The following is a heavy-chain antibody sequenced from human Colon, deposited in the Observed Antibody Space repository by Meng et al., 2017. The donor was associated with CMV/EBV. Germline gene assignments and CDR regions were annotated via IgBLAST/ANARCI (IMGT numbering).Heavy chain of an antibody. J-gene: IGHJ5*02. Sequence: GESLKISCAVSGFNFETYWMTWARQAPGKGLEWMSVIKHDGSEKYSVDSMKGRFTIYRDNAKKSLYLEMNSLRVEDTAVYYCVRGPPSYNFWSNNWLGPWGQGILVTVSS. V-gene: IGHV3-7*01. CDR3: VRGPPSYNFWSNNWLGP. CDR2: IKHDGSEK. D-gene: IGHD3/OR15-3a*01. CDR1: GFNFETYW.